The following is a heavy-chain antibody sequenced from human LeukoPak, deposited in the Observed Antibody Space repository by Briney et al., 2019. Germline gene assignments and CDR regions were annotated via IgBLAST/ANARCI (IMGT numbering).Heavy chain of an antibody. CDR1: GGSFSGYY. Sequence: SETLSLTCAVYGGSFSGYYWRWIRQPPGKGLEWIGEINHSGSTNYNPSLKSRVTISVDTSKNQCSLKLSSVTAADTAAYYCARGRGSYYTPPYFDYWGQGTLVTVSS. V-gene: IGHV4-34*01. D-gene: IGHD1-26*01. CDR2: INHSGST. CDR3: ARGRGSYYTPPYFDY. J-gene: IGHJ4*02.